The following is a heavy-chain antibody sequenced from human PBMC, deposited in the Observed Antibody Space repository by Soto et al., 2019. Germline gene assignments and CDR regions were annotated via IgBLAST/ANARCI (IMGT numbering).Heavy chain of an antibody. CDR2: IYYSGST. V-gene: IGHV4-31*03. D-gene: IGHD3-3*01. J-gene: IGHJ3*01. Sequence: QVQLQESGPGLVKPSQTLSLTCTVSGGSISSGGYYWSWIRQHPGKGLEWIGYIYYSGSTYYNPSLKSRVTIAVDTFMNQFSLKLSSVTAADTAVYYCAGEITIFGVVDRDDAFDFWGQGTMVTVS. CDR3: AGEITIFGVVDRDDAFDF. CDR1: GGSISSGGYY.